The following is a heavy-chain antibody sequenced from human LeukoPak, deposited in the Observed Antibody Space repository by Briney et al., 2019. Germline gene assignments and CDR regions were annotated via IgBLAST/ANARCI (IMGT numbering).Heavy chain of an antibody. CDR1: GGSFSGYY. V-gene: IGHV4-34*01. CDR3: ARGINYGGNSMRWFDP. Sequence: PSETLSLTCAVYGGSFSGYYWSWIRQPPGKGLEWIGEINHSGSTNYNPSLKSRVTISVDTSKNQFSLKLSSVTAADTAVYYCARGINYGGNSMRWFDPWGQGTLVTVSS. CDR2: INHSGST. J-gene: IGHJ5*02. D-gene: IGHD4-23*01.